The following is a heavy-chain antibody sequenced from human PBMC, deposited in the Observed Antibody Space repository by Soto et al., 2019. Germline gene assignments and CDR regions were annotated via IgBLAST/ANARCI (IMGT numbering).Heavy chain of an antibody. CDR3: ARVVGPRGGSGIAAAGIFWPDAFDI. Sequence: PGGSLRLSCAASGFTFSSYAMSWVRQAPGKGLEWVSAISGSGGSTYYADSVKGRFTISRDNSKNTLYLQMNSLRAEDTAVYYCARVVGPRGGSGIAAAGIFWPDAFDIWGQGTMVTVSS. V-gene: IGHV3-23*01. D-gene: IGHD6-13*01. CDR1: GFTFSSYA. CDR2: ISGSGGST. J-gene: IGHJ3*02.